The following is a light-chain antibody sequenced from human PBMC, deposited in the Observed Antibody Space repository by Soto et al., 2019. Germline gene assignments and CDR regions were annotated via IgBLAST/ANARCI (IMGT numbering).Light chain of an antibody. J-gene: IGKJ4*01. CDR2: GAS. Sequence: EIVMTQSPATLSVSPGEGATLSCRASQSVSSNLAWYQQKPGQAPRLLIYGASARATGIPARFTGSGSGTEFTLTISSLQSEDFAVYYCQQYGSSPLTFGGGTKVDIK. V-gene: IGKV3-15*01. CDR3: QQYGSSPLT. CDR1: QSVSSN.